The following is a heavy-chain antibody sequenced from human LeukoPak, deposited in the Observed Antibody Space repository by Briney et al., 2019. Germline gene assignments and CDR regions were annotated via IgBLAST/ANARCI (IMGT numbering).Heavy chain of an antibody. CDR2: IYPGDSDT. V-gene: IGHV5-51*01. J-gene: IGHJ4*02. CDR1: GYSFNSYW. Sequence: GESLKISCKGSGYSFNSYWIAWVRQMPGKGLEWMGIIYPGDSDTRYSPSFQGRATISADKSISTAHLQWDTLKASDTAIYYCACGSPRHFDYWGQGTLVTVSS. D-gene: IGHD1-26*01. CDR3: ACGSPRHFDY.